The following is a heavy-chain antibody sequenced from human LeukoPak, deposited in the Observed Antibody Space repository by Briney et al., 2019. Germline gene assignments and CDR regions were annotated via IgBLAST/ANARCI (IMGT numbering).Heavy chain of an antibody. CDR3: ARDEAYCGGDCYSFFDY. CDR1: EFTFSSYA. D-gene: IGHD2-21*02. Sequence: GGSLRLSCAASEFTFSSYAMHWVRQAPGKGLEWVAVISYDGSNKYYADSVKGRFTISRDNSKNTLYLQMNSLRAEDTAVYYCARDEAYCGGDCYSFFDYWGQGTLVTVSS. V-gene: IGHV3-30*04. J-gene: IGHJ4*02. CDR2: ISYDGSNK.